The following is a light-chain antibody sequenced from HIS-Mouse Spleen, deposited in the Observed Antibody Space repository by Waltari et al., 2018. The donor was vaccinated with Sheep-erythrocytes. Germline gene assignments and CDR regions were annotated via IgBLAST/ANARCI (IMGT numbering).Light chain of an antibody. CDR1: SREVGGYNY. CDR3: CSYAGSYNHV. V-gene: IGLV2-11*01. CDR2: DVS. J-gene: IGLJ1*01. Sequence: QSALTHPRSVSGSPGQSVTIPCPVTSREVGGYNYVSWYQQHPGKAPKLMIYDVSKRPSGVPDRFSGSKSGNTASLTISGLQAEDEADYYCCSYAGSYNHVFATGTKVTVL.